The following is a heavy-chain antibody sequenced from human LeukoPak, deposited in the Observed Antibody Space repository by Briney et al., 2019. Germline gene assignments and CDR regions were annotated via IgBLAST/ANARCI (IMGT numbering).Heavy chain of an antibody. Sequence: ASVKVSCKVSGYTLTELSMHWVRQAPGKGLEWMGGFDPEDGETIYAQKFQGRVTMTEDTSTDTAYMELSSLRSEDTAVYYCATGHCSSTSCYWLYYFDYWGQGTLVTVSS. J-gene: IGHJ4*02. V-gene: IGHV1-24*01. D-gene: IGHD2-2*01. CDR3: ATGHCSSTSCYWLYYFDY. CDR1: GYTLTELS. CDR2: FDPEDGET.